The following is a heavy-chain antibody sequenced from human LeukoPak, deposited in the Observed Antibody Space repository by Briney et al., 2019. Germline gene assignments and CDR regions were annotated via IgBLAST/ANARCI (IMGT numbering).Heavy chain of an antibody. CDR3: ARVLRGNIDY. Sequence: GGSLRLSCAASGFTFSSYAMHWVRQTPGKGLEWVAVISYDGSNKYYADSVKGRFTISRDNSRNTLYLQMNSLRAEDTAVYYCARVLRGNIDYWGQGTLVTVSS. J-gene: IGHJ4*02. CDR1: GFTFSSYA. V-gene: IGHV3-30-3*01. D-gene: IGHD2/OR15-2a*01. CDR2: ISYDGSNK.